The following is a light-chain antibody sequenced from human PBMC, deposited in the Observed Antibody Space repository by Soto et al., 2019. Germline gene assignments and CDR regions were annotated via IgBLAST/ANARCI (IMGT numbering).Light chain of an antibody. J-gene: IGLJ2*01. V-gene: IGLV2-14*03. CDR3: CSYKASSVL. CDR2: DVS. Sequence: QSALTQPASVSGSPGQSITISCTGTGSGYVSWYQQHPGKAPRLIIYDVSDRPSGVSNRFSGSKSGNTASLTISGLQAEDEAHYYCCSYKASSVLFGGGTKLTVL. CDR1: GSGY.